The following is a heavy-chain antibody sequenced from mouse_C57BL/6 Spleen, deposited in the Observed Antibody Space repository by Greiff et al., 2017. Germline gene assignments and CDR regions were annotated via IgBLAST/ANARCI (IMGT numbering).Heavy chain of an antibody. Sequence: QVQLQQPGAELVKPGASVKMSCKASGYTFTSYWITWVKQRPGQGLEWIGDIYPGSGSTNYNEQFKSKATLTVDTSSSTAYMQLSSLTSEDSAVYYCAKETTGVATRGYYFDDGGQGTTLTVSS. J-gene: IGHJ2*01. V-gene: IGHV1-55*01. CDR3: AKETTGVATRGYYFDD. CDR1: GYTFTSYW. CDR2: IYPGSGST. D-gene: IGHD1-1*01.